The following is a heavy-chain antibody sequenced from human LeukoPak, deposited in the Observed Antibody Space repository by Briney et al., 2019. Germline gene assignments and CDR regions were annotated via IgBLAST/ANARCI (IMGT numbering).Heavy chain of an antibody. J-gene: IGHJ4*02. V-gene: IGHV4-39*01. D-gene: IGHD6-19*01. CDR2: IYYSGST. CDR3: ARHLLSSGWAFDY. Sequence: SETLSLTCTVSGGSISINGDTYYWGWIRQPPGKGLEWIGSIYYSGSTYYNPSLKSRATISVDTSKNQFSLNLNSVTAADTAVYYCARHLLSSGWAFDYWGQGTLVIVSS. CDR1: GGSISINGDTYY.